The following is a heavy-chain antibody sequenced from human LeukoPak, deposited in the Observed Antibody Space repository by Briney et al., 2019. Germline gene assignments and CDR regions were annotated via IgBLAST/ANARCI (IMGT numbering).Heavy chain of an antibody. CDR3: ARGLRAVAGRGYNWFDP. Sequence: SETLSLTCTVSGGSISSYYWSWIRQPPGKGLEWIGEINHSGSTNYNPSLKSRVTISVDTSKNQFSLKLSSVTAADTAVYYCARGLRAVAGRGYNWFDPWGQGTLVTVSS. J-gene: IGHJ5*02. D-gene: IGHD6-19*01. CDR2: INHSGST. CDR1: GGSISSYY. V-gene: IGHV4-34*01.